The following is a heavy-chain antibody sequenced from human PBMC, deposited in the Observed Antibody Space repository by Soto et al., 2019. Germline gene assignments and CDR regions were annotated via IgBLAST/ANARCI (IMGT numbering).Heavy chain of an antibody. J-gene: IGHJ4*02. CDR3: ASAYYYDSSGYSPGGY. CDR1: VLTFSRYW. CDR2: IKQDGSQK. V-gene: IGHV3-7*01. D-gene: IGHD3-22*01. Sequence: PGGSLRLSCAASVLTFSRYWMSWVRQAPGKGLEWVANIKQDGSQKYYVDSVKGRFTISRDNAKNSLYLQMNSLRVEDTAVYYCASAYYYDSSGYSPGGYWGQGTLVTVSS.